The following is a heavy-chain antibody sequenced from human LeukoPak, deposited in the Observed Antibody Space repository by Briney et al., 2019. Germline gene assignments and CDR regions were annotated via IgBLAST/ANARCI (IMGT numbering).Heavy chain of an antibody. CDR3: TLGSLYSSSWYGDY. CDR2: ISGDGGST. V-gene: IGHV3-23*01. Sequence: GGALRLSCADSGFSFDTYAMIWVRQAPGKGLEWVSAISGDGGSTYYAVSVKGPFTISRDNSKNTLYLQMNGLRAEDTAVYYCTLGSLYSSSWYGDYWGQGTLVTVSS. D-gene: IGHD6-13*01. CDR1: GFSFDTYA. J-gene: IGHJ4*02.